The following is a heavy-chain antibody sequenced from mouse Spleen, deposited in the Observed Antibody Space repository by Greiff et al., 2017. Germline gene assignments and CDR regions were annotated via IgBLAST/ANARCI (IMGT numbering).Heavy chain of an antibody. J-gene: IGHJ1*01. CDR2: IDPSDSET. CDR1: GYKFNSYW. CDR3: AICTQPFITTATGYYFGV. D-gene: IGHD1-2*01. Sequence: QVQLQQPGAELVRPGSSVKLSCKASGYKFNSYWMHWVRQRPIQGLEWIGNIDPSDSETHYNQKFKDKATLTVDKSSSTAYMQLSSLTSEDSAVYYSAICTQPFITTATGYYFGVRGAGTSGTCSS. V-gene: IGHV1-52*01.